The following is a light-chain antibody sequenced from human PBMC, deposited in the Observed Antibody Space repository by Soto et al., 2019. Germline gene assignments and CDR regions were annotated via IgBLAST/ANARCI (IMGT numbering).Light chain of an antibody. J-gene: IGKJ1*01. Sequence: ENVLTQSPGTLSLSPGERATLSCRASQSVSSNYVAWYQQKPGQAPRLLVYGASGRATGIPDRFSGSGSGTDFTLTISRLDPEDFAVYYCQQYGSSRWTFGQGTKVEIK. CDR2: GAS. CDR1: QSVSSNY. V-gene: IGKV3-20*01. CDR3: QQYGSSRWT.